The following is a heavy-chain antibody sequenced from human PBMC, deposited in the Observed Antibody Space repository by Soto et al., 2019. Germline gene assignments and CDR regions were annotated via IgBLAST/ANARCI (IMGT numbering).Heavy chain of an antibody. J-gene: IGHJ4*02. D-gene: IGHD5-12*01. CDR2: VYHSGTT. CDR1: GASIGTNKW. Sequence: PSETLSLTCAVSGASIGTNKWWSWVRQPPGKGLEWIGEVYHSGTTNCNPSLKSRVTISIDESKNQFSLTLPSMTAADTALYYCAVPGRGDFDYWSQGTLVTVSS. V-gene: IGHV4-4*02. CDR3: AVPGRGDFDY.